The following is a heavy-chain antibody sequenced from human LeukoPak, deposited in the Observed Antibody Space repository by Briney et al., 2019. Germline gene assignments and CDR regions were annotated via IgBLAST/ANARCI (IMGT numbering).Heavy chain of an antibody. Sequence: SETLSLTCTVSGGSISSYYWSWIRQPAGKGLEWIGRTHTSGSTNYNPSLKSRVTISVGKSKNQFSLKLSSVTTADTAVYYCARGSGDNWNIFDYWGQGTLVTVSS. J-gene: IGHJ4*02. V-gene: IGHV4-4*07. CDR2: THTSGST. CDR1: GGSISSYY. CDR3: ARGSGDNWNIFDY. D-gene: IGHD1/OR15-1a*01.